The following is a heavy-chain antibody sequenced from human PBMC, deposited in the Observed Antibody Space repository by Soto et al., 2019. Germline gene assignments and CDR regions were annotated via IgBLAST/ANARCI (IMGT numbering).Heavy chain of an antibody. Sequence: QVQLVQSGAEVKKPGASVKVSCKASGYTFTSYAMHWVRQAPGQRLEWMGWINAGNGNTKYSQKFQGRVTITRDTSASTAYMELSSLRSEDTAVYYCARDNDYGDGWVDYWGQGTLVIVSS. CDR2: INAGNGNT. D-gene: IGHD4-17*01. CDR3: ARDNDYGDGWVDY. CDR1: GYTFTSYA. J-gene: IGHJ4*02. V-gene: IGHV1-3*01.